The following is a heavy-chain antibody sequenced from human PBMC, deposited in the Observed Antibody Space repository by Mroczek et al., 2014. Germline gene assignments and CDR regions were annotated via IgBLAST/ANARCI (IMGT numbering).Heavy chain of an antibody. D-gene: IGHD3-3*01. CDR3: AHRRPGYYDFWSGYYKGPLIDY. V-gene: IGHV2-5*01. J-gene: IGHJ4*02. CDR1: VRSLSTNVGVG. Sequence: TFFWVRSLSTNVGVGGGRRSPLRPHRRTSRWLALIYWNDDKRYSPSLKSRLTITKDTSKNQVVLTMTNMDPVDTATYYCAHRRPGYYDFWSGYYKGPLIDYWGQGTLVTVSS. CDR2: IYWNDDK.